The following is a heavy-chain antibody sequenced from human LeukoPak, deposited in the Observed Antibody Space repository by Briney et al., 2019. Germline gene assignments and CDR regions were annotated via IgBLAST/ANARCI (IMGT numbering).Heavy chain of an antibody. CDR2: IIPIFGTA. V-gene: IGHV1-69*01. D-gene: IGHD2-2*03. Sequence: ASVKVSCKASGGTFSSYAISWVRQAPGQGLEWMGGIIPIFGTANYAQKFQGRVTITADESTSTAYMELSSLRSEDTAVYYCARDGYCSSTSCPRSLDYWGQGTLVTVSS. J-gene: IGHJ4*02. CDR1: GGTFSSYA. CDR3: ARDGYCSSTSCPRSLDY.